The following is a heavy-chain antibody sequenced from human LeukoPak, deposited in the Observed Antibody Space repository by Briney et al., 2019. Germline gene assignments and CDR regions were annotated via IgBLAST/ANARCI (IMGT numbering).Heavy chain of an antibody. CDR2: IYYSGST. CDR3: ARHPLYCSGGSCYSFDY. J-gene: IGHJ4*02. D-gene: IGHD2-15*01. CDR1: GGSISSSSYY. Sequence: SETLSLTCTVSGGSISSSSYYWGWIRQPPGKGLEWIGSIYYSGSTYYNPSLKSPVTISVDTSKNQFSLKLSSVTAADAAVYYCARHPLYCSGGSCYSFDYWGQGTLVTVSS. V-gene: IGHV4-39*01.